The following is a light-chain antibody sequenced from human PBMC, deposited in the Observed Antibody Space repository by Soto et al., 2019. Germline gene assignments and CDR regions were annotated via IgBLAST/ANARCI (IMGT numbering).Light chain of an antibody. CDR2: GAS. Sequence: ELVLTQSPGTLSLSPGEGYTRSGLAIQSVSGDYLAWYQSKPGQAPMLLIYGASNRATGIPHRFSGSGSGTDFTLTISRLGPEDFAVYYCQQSGSSPSITVGQGTRLEIK. CDR1: QSVSGDY. CDR3: QQSGSSPSIT. J-gene: IGKJ5*01. V-gene: IGKV3-20*01.